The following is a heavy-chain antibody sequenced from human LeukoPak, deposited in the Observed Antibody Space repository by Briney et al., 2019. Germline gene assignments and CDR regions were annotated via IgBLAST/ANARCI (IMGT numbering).Heavy chain of an antibody. CDR3: ARGFSMDV. D-gene: IGHD3-3*01. CDR2: IKQDGSEK. J-gene: IGHJ6*03. Sequence: GGSLRLSCAASGFTFRSYWMSWVRQAPGKGLEWVANIKQDGSEKYYVDSVKGRFTISRDNAKNSLYLQMNSLRAEDTAVYYCARGFSMDVWGKGTTVTVSS. CDR1: GFTFRSYW. V-gene: IGHV3-7*01.